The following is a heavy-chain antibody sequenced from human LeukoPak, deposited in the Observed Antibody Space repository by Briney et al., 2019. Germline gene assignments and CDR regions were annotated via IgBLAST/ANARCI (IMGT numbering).Heavy chain of an antibody. Sequence: GASVKVSCKASGYTFSGYSMHWVRQAPGQGLEWMGRINPNSGVTYYAQKFQGRVTMTSDTSITTAYMELSSLTSDDTATYYCARDASNWSAFDSWGQGTLVIVSP. D-gene: IGHD1-20*01. CDR1: GYTFSGYS. V-gene: IGHV1-2*06. J-gene: IGHJ5*01. CDR2: INPNSGVT. CDR3: ARDASNWSAFDS.